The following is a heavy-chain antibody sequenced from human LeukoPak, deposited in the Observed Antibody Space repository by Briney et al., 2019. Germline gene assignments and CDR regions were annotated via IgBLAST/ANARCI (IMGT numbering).Heavy chain of an antibody. D-gene: IGHD4-23*01. V-gene: IGHV1-69*04. CDR2: IIPIFSIA. Sequence: PVASVKVSCKASGGTFSSYGINWVRQAPGQGLEWMGRIIPIFSIANYAQKFQGRVTITADKSTSTAYMELSSLRSEDTAVYYCARVDGGGDDAFDIWGQGTMVTVSS. CDR1: GGTFSSYG. J-gene: IGHJ3*02. CDR3: ARVDGGGDDAFDI.